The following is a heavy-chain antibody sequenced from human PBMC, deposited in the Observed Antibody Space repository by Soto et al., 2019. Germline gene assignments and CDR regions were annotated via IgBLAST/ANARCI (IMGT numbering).Heavy chain of an antibody. CDR1: GFIFTHYY. CDR3: ARDPFEWERLLDY. CDR2: ISPDGSEK. J-gene: IGHJ4*02. D-gene: IGHD1-26*01. V-gene: IGHV3-7*04. Sequence: EVQLVESGGGLVQPGGSLRLSCAASGFIFTHYYMGWVRHAPGKGLEWVANISPDGSEKFYVDSVKGRFTISRDNAKNSRYLHMNSLRAEDTAVYYCARDPFEWERLLDYWGQGTLVTVSS.